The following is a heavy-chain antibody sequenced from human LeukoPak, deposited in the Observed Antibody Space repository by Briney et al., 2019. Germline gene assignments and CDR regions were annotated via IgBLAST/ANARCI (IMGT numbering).Heavy chain of an antibody. D-gene: IGHD2-15*01. J-gene: IGHJ4*02. V-gene: IGHV3-21*01. CDR2: ISSSSSYI. Sequence: GGSLRLSCAASGFTFSSYSMNWVRQAPGKGLEWVSSISSSSSYIYYADSVKGRFTISRDNAKNSLYLQMNSLRAEDAAVYYCARDLTSGALDYWGQGTLVTVSS. CDR1: GFTFSSYS. CDR3: ARDLTSGALDY.